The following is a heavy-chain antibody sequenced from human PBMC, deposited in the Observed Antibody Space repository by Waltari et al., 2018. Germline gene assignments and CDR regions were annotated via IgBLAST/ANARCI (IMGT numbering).Heavy chain of an antibody. D-gene: IGHD4-17*01. CDR3: ARADYGDYVGYYGMDV. V-gene: IGHV4-61*09. J-gene: IGHJ6*02. Sequence: QVQLQESGPGLVKPSQTLSLTCTVSGGSISSGSYYWIWIRQPAGKGLEWSGYIYTSGSTNYNPSLKSRVTISVDTSKNQFSLKLSSVTAADTAVYYCARADYGDYVGYYGMDVWGQGTTVTVSS. CDR2: IYTSGST. CDR1: GGSISSGSYY.